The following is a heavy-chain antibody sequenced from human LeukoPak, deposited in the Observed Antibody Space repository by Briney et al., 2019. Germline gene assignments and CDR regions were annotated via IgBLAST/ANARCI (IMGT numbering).Heavy chain of an antibody. V-gene: IGHV3-23*01. CDR2: ISGSGGST. CDR1: GFTFSSYA. CDR3: AGHSSWTGGPAY. Sequence: GGSLRLSCAASGFTFSSYAMSWVRQAPGKGLEWVSAISGSGGSTYYADSVKGRFTISRDNSKNTLYLQMNSLRAEDTAVYYCAGHSSWTGGPAYWGQGTLVTVSS. J-gene: IGHJ4*02. D-gene: IGHD6-13*01.